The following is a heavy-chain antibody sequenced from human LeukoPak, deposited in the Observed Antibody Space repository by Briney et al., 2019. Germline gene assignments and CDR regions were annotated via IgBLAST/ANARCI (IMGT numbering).Heavy chain of an antibody. CDR3: ARAQSGSYLGNWFDP. CDR1: GYTFTSYY. D-gene: IGHD1-26*01. CDR2: IDPSGGST. V-gene: IGHV1-46*01. J-gene: IGHJ5*02. Sequence: GASVKVSCKTSGYTFTSYYTHWVRQAPGQGLEWMGLIDPSGGSTSYAQNFQGRVTMTRDTSTSTVYMELSSLRSEDTAVYYCARAQSGSYLGNWFDPWGQGTLVTVSS.